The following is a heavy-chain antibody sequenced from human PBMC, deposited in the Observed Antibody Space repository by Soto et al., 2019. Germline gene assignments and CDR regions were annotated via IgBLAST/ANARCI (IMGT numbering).Heavy chain of an antibody. CDR3: ARGKGHTGLNCFDP. J-gene: IGHJ5*02. CDR2: IYHSGSI. CDR1: GYSISSGYY. Sequence: PSETLSLTCAVSGYSISSGYYWGWIRQPPGKGLEWIGSIYHSGSIYYNPSLKSRVSISVDTSKNHFSLKLSSVTAADTAVYYCARGKGHTGLNCFDPWGQGTLVTASS. V-gene: IGHV4-38-2*01. D-gene: IGHD2-21*02.